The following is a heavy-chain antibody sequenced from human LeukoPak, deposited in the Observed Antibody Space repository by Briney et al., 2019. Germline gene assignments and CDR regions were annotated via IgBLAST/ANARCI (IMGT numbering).Heavy chain of an antibody. CDR1: GFTFSNYG. D-gene: IGHD6-13*01. Sequence: GGSLRLSCAASGFTFSNYGMHWLRQAPGKGLEWVSVISGGGDSTYYADSVKGRFTISRDNSKNTLYLQMNSLRAEDTAVYYCAKVRYRSNWDGFDPWGQGTLVTVSS. CDR2: ISGGGDST. J-gene: IGHJ5*02. V-gene: IGHV3-23*01. CDR3: AKVRYRSNWDGFDP.